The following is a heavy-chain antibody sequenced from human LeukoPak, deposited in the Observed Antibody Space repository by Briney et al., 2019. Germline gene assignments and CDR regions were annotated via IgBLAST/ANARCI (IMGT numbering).Heavy chain of an antibody. Sequence: PGGSLRLSCAASGFTFSSYAMSWVRQAPGKGLEWVSGISGSGGSTYYADFVKGRFTISRDNSKNTLFLQVNSLRAEDTAVYYCAKPVIDGSEQTDYWGQGTLVTVSS. CDR2: ISGSGGST. D-gene: IGHD3-10*01. J-gene: IGHJ4*02. CDR1: GFTFSSYA. CDR3: AKPVIDGSEQTDY. V-gene: IGHV3-23*01.